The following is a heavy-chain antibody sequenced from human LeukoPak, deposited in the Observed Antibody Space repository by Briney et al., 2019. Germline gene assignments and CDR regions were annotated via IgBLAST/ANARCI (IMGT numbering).Heavy chain of an antibody. D-gene: IGHD3-9*01. J-gene: IGHJ4*02. Sequence: TLTLTCTVSRGSVSSGSYYWSWIRQHPGQRLEWIGYISSSGSLHYKWSLKSRVVISADTPMNQFSLSLRSVTAADTGVYYCARAVILTPPDYWGQGTLVSVSS. CDR2: ISSSGSL. V-gene: IGHV4-31*03. CDR1: RGSVSSGSYY. CDR3: ARAVILTPPDY.